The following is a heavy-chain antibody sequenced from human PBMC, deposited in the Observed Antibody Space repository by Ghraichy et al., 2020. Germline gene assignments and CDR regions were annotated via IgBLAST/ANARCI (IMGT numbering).Heavy chain of an antibody. Sequence: GGSLRLSCATSGFNFNTYTFIWVRQAPGKGLEWISCISSGGQTIFYADSVEGRFTISRDNAKSSVFLQLSNLRVEDSAIYYCARADLVTTSTFDYWGQGTRVTVSP. CDR1: GFNFNTYT. CDR3: ARADLVTTSTFDY. V-gene: IGHV3-48*01. CDR2: ISSGGQTI. D-gene: IGHD4-17*01. J-gene: IGHJ4*02.